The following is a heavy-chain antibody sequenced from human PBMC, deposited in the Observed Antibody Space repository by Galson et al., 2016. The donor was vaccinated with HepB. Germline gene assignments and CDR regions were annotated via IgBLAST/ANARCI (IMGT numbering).Heavy chain of an antibody. CDR3: AGLRGLDAFEI. Sequence: QSGAEVKKPGESLKISCKGSGYNFATYWIGWVRQMPGKGLEWMGIIYPDDSDTRCSPSFQGQVTISADKSISTACLQWTSLKASDTAMYYCAGLRGLDAFEIWGQGKVVTVS. CDR2: IYPDDSDT. D-gene: IGHD3-16*01. J-gene: IGHJ3*02. V-gene: IGHV5-51*01. CDR1: GYNFATYW.